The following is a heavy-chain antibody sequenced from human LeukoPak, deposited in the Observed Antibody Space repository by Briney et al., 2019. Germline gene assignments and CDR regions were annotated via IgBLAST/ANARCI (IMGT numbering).Heavy chain of an antibody. CDR3: ARIAAAGSHFDY. J-gene: IGHJ4*02. Sequence: PGGSLRLSCAASGFTFSSYEMNWVRQAPGKGLEWASYISSSGSTIYYADSVKGRFTTSRDNAKNSLYLQMNSLRAEDTAVYYCARIAAAGSHFDYWGQGTLVTVSS. D-gene: IGHD6-13*01. CDR2: ISSSGSTI. CDR1: GFTFSSYE. V-gene: IGHV3-48*03.